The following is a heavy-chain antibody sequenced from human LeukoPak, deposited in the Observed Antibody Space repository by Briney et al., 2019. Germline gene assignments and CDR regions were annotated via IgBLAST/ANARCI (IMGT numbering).Heavy chain of an antibody. CDR3: ARDKVVGPSNFDY. CDR2: IKQDGSEK. J-gene: IGHJ4*02. D-gene: IGHD1-26*01. CDR1: GFTFSSYW. V-gene: IGHV3-7*01. Sequence: PGGSLRLSCAASGFTFSSYWMSWVRQAPGKWLEWVANIKQDGSEKYYVDSVKGRFTISRDNAKNSLYLQMNSLRAEDTAVYYCARDKVVGPSNFDYWGQGTLVTVSS.